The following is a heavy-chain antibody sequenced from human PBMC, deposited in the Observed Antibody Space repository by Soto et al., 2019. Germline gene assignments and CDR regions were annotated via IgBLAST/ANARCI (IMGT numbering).Heavy chain of an antibody. CDR3: ARSVYDILTGFRTSYGMDV. Sequence: SGPTLVNPTQTLTLTCTLSGFSLSTSGMCVSWIRQPPGKALEWLALIDWDDDKYYSTSLKTRLTISKDTSKNQVVLTMTNMDPVDTATYYCARSVYDILTGFRTSYGMDVWGQGTTVTVSS. CDR1: GFSLSTSGMC. D-gene: IGHD3-9*01. J-gene: IGHJ6*02. V-gene: IGHV2-70*01. CDR2: IDWDDDK.